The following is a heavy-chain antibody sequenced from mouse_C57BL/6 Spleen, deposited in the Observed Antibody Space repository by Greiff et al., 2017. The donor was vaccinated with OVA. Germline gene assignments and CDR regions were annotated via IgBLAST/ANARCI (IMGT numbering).Heavy chain of an antibody. CDR2: ISDGGSYT. CDR3: ARDGGNSFDY. V-gene: IGHV5-4*01. J-gene: IGHJ2*01. CDR1: GFTFSSYA. Sequence: EVQRVESGGGLVKPGGSLKLSCAASGFTFSSYAMSWVRQTPEKRLEWVATISDGGSYTYYPDNVKGRFTISRDNAKNNLYLQMSHLKSEDTAMYYCARDGGNSFDYWGQGTTLTVSS.